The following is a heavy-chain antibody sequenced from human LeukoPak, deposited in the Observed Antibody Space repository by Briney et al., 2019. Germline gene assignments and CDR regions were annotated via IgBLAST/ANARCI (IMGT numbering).Heavy chain of an antibody. V-gene: IGHV3-74*01. J-gene: IGHJ4*02. CDR3: TIFTSGWD. CDR1: GITISRYW. CDR2: INGDGSII. Sequence: GGSLRLSCAASGITISRYWMHWFRQAPGKGLVWVSRINGDGSIINYADFVKGRFTISRDNAKNTVSLQMTSLRAEDTAVYYCTIFTSGWDWAQGTLVTVSS. D-gene: IGHD6-19*01.